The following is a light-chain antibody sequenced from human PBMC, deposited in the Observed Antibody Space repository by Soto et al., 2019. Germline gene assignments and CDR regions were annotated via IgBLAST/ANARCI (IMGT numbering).Light chain of an antibody. V-gene: IGLV2-8*01. CDR2: EVS. CDR3: SSYAGINNLV. J-gene: IGLJ2*01. CDR1: SSDVGGYNY. Sequence: QSALTQPPSASGSPGQSVTISCTGTSSDVGGYNYVSWYQQHPGKAPKLMIYEVSKRPSGVPDRFSGSKSGNTASLTVSGLQAEDEADYYCSSYAGINNLVFGGGIKLTVL.